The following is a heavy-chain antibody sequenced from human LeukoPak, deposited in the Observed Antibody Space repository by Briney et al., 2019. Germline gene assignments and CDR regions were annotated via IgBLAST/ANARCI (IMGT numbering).Heavy chain of an antibody. Sequence: PSETLSLTCTVSGGSISSSSYYWGWIRQPPGKGLEWIGSIYYSGSTYYNPSLKSRVTISVDTSKNQFSLKLSSVTAADTAVYYCARFENHRYYRRHHRSIAAASYWGQGTLVTVSS. D-gene: IGHD6-13*01. J-gene: IGHJ4*02. V-gene: IGHV4-39*07. CDR2: IYYSGST. CDR1: GGSISSSSYY. CDR3: ARFENHRYYRRHHRSIAAASY.